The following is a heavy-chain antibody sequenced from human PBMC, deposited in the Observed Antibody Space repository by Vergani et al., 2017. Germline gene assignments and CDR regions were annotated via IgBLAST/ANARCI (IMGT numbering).Heavy chain of an antibody. V-gene: IGHV1-24*01. J-gene: IGHJ4*02. Sequence: QVQLVQSGSEVRKPGASVKVSCQVSGYSLNELTIHWVRQAPGKGLEWMGGFDPEHGEVTFAHHIQGRVTMTEDRSTDTAYMELSSLRPEDTALYYCAIVTDYYESSGYDLDYWGQGTLVTVSS. CDR3: AIVTDYYESSGYDLDY. CDR2: FDPEHGEV. CDR1: GYSLNELT. D-gene: IGHD3-22*01.